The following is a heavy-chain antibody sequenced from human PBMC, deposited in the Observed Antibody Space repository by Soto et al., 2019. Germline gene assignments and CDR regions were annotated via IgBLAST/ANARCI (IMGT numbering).Heavy chain of an antibody. CDR3: ARGRPRGVISNTSVY. Sequence: SETLSLTCAVYGGSFSGYYWSWIRQPPGKGLEWIGEINHSGSTNYNPSLKSRVTISVDTSKNQFSLKLSSVTAADTAVYYCARGRPRGVISNTSVYWGQGMLVTVS. CDR2: INHSGST. D-gene: IGHD3-10*01. J-gene: IGHJ4*02. V-gene: IGHV4-34*01. CDR1: GGSFSGYY.